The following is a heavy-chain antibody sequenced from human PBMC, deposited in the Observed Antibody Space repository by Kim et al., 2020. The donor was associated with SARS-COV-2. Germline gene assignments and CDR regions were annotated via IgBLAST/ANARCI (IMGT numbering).Heavy chain of an antibody. D-gene: IGHD3-9*01. CDR3: ARDAYRYYDILTGYYGMDV. CDR1: GGSISSSNW. V-gene: IGHV4-4*02. J-gene: IGHJ6*02. Sequence: SETLSLTCAVSGGSISSSNWWSWVRQPPGKGLEWIGEIYHSGSTNYNPSLKSRVTISVDKSKNQFSLKLSSVTAADTAVYYCARDAYRYYDILTGYYGMDVWGQGTTVTVSS. CDR2: IYHSGST.